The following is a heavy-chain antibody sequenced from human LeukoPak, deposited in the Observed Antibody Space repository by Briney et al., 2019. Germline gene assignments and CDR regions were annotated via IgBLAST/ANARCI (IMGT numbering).Heavy chain of an antibody. CDR3: ATPWRGRPVGYFDY. J-gene: IGHJ4*02. D-gene: IGHD4-23*01. CDR1: GFTFSSYG. V-gene: IGHV3-33*01. CDR2: IWYDGSNK. Sequence: PGGSLRLSCAASGFTFSSYGMHWVRQAPGKGLEWVAVIWYDGSNKYYADSVKGRFTISRDNSKNTLYLQMNSLRAEDTAVYYCATPWRGRPVGYFDYWGQGTLVTVSS.